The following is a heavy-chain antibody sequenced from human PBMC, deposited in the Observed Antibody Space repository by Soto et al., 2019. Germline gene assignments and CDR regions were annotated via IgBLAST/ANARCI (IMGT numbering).Heavy chain of an antibody. CDR3: TRGPYGDYYYYYGMDV. D-gene: IGHD4-17*01. CDR2: IRSKAYGGTT. V-gene: IGHV3-49*04. Sequence: GGSLRLSCTASGFTFGDYAVSWVRQAPGKGLEWVGFIRSKAYGGTTEYAASVKGRFTISRDDSKSIAYLQMNSLKTEDTAVYYCTRGPYGDYYYYYGMDVWGQGTTVTSP. CDR1: GFTFGDYA. J-gene: IGHJ6*02.